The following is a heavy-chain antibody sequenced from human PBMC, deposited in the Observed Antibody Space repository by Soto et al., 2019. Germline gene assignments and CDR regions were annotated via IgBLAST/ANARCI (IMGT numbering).Heavy chain of an antibody. D-gene: IGHD4-17*01. J-gene: IGHJ4*02. V-gene: IGHV3-23*01. CDR1: GFTFSNYS. CDR3: AKVDILTTSNPYYFDY. Sequence: GGSLILSCAASGFTFSNYSMSWVRQAPGKGLEWVSVISGSGGSIYSADSVKGRFTISRDNSKSTLYLQMNSLRAEDAAVYYCAKVDILTTSNPYYFDYWGQGTLVTVSS. CDR2: ISGSGGSI.